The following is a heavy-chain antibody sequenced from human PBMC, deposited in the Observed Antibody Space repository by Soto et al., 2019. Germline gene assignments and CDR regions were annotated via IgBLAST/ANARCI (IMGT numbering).Heavy chain of an antibody. J-gene: IGHJ5*02. CDR1: GDYIHVGGYS. D-gene: IGHD2-2*01. V-gene: IGHV4-30-4*01. CDR2: IYSTVKT. CDR3: GRDLTSNANCIDP. Sequence: SETLPLTCSVSGDYIHVGGYSGTWILQRPGKGLEWVGYIYSTVKTYYNPSLESRLTMAVDSSKNQLSLRLTSLTAAHTAVYFCGRDLTSNANCIDPWGQGTMLTVAS.